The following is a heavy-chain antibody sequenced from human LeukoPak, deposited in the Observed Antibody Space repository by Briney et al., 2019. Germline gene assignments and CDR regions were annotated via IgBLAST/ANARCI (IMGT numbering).Heavy chain of an antibody. CDR2: ISYYGSNK. CDR1: GFTFSSYA. Sequence: GRSLRLSCAASGFTFSSYAMHWVRQAPGKGLEGGAVISYYGSNKYYADSVKGRFTISRDNSKNTLYLQMNSLRAEDTAVYYCARATYYYDSSGYYYTYYFDYWGQGTLVTVSS. CDR3: ARATYYYDSSGYYYTYYFDY. D-gene: IGHD3-22*01. V-gene: IGHV3-30-3*01. J-gene: IGHJ4*02.